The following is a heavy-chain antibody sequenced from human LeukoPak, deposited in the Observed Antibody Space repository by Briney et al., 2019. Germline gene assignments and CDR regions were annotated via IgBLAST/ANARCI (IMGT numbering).Heavy chain of an antibody. D-gene: IGHD4-11*01. CDR2: IKQDGSEK. Sequence: GGSLRLSCAASGFTFSSYWMSWVRQAPGKGLEWVANIKQDGSEKYYVDSVKGRFTISRDNAKNSLYLQMNSLRAEDTAVYYCAREPHDYINYEWGYYFDYWGQGTLVTVSS. J-gene: IGHJ4*02. V-gene: IGHV3-7*01. CDR1: GFTFSSYW. CDR3: AREPHDYINYEWGYYFDY.